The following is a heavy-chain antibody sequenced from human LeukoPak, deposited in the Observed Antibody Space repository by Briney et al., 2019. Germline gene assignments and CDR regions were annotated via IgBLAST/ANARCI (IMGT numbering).Heavy chain of an antibody. CDR3: AKGPRAVVVPAARGDY. Sequence: GGSLRLSCAASGFTFSSYAMSWVRQAPGKGLEWVSAISGSGGSTYYADSVKGRFTISRDNSKNTLYLQMNSLRAEDTAVYYCAKGPRAVVVPAARGDYWGQGTLVTVSS. D-gene: IGHD2-2*01. CDR2: ISGSGGST. CDR1: GFTFSSYA. J-gene: IGHJ4*02. V-gene: IGHV3-23*01.